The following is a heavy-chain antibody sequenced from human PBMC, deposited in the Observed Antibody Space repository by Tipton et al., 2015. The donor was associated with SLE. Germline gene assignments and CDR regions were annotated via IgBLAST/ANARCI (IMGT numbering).Heavy chain of an antibody. CDR3: AREKEEVTGDYNWFDP. D-gene: IGHD1-20*01. V-gene: IGHV3-23*01. J-gene: IGHJ5*02. CDR1: GASASSHY. CDR2: ISGSGGST. Sequence: LSLTCTVSGASASSHYWNWIRQTPGKGLQWVSSISGSGGSTFYADSVKGRFTISRDNSNNRLYLQRNSLRGEDTAVYYCAREKEEVTGDYNWFDPWGQGTLVTVSS.